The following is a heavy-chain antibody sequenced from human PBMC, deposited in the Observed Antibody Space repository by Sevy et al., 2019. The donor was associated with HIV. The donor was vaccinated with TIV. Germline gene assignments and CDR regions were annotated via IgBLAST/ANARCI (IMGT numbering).Heavy chain of an antibody. V-gene: IGHV1-24*01. CDR2: FDPEDGER. CDR3: ATTREYYQGKSGYFDY. J-gene: IGHJ4*02. D-gene: IGHD2-15*01. CDR1: GYTLTQLS. Sequence: ASVQVSCKVSGYTLTQLSMHWVRQAPGKGLEWMGSFDPEDGERIYAQKFQGRITMTEDTSTDTAYMDLSSLKSDDTAVYYCATTREYYQGKSGYFDYWGQGALVTVSS.